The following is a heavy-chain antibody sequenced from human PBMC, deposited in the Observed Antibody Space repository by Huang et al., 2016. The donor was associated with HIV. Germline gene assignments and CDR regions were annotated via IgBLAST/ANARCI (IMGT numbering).Heavy chain of an antibody. V-gene: IGHV3-30-3*01. J-gene: IGHJ3*02. CDR3: TREYTVAGAFDI. D-gene: IGHD5-12*01. CDR1: GFSFSNSA. CDR2: ISNDGTTT. Sequence: QGQLVESGGGVVRPGRSLRLSCAASGFSFSNSAMHWGRQAPGKRLEWVTFISNDGTTTYYANSVKGRFTISRENCKNTLYLQMNRLRGDDTAVYYCTREYTVAGAFDIWGQGTMVTVSS.